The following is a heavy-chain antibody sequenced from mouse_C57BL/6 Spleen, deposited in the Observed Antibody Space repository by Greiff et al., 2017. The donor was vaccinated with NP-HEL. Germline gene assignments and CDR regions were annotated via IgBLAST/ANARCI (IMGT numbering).Heavy chain of an antibody. V-gene: IGHV5-9-1*02. D-gene: IGHD3-2*02. J-gene: IGHJ3*01. CDR1: GFTFSSYA. CDR3: TSLDSSGPWFAY. Sequence: DVKLQESGEGLVKPGGSLKLSCAASGFTFSSYAMSWVRQTPEKRLEWVAYISSGGDYIYYADTVKGRFTISRDNARNTLYLQMSSLKSEDTAMYYCTSLDSSGPWFAYWGQGTLVTVSA. CDR2: ISSGGDYI.